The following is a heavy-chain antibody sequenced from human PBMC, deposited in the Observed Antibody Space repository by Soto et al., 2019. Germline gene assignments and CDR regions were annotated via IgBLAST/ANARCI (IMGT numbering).Heavy chain of an antibody. V-gene: IGHV3-33*01. J-gene: IGHJ4*02. CDR2: IWYDGSNQ. Sequence: PGKSQTLSCAPSGFTFSTYGMHWVRQAPGKGLEWVAVIWYDGSNQYYADSVKGRFTISRDNSKNMLYLQMNSLRAEDTAVYYCARDLGAFNYGSAYFDYWGQGTPVTV. CDR3: ARDLGAFNYGSAYFDY. D-gene: IGHD3-10*01. CDR1: GFTFSTYG.